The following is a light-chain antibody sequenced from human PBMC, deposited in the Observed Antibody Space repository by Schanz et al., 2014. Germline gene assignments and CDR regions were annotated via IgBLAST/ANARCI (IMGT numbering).Light chain of an antibody. CDR2: GGS. CDR3: QHYSDPPWT. J-gene: IGKJ1*01. V-gene: IGKV3-20*01. Sequence: EIVLTQSPGTLSLSPGERATLSCRASQYVVGRYLAWYRQKPGQAPRLLVYGGSSRAEDIPDRVSGSGSGTNFTLTINTLEPEDFAVYFCQHYSDPPWTFGQGTRVEMK. CDR1: QYVVGRY.